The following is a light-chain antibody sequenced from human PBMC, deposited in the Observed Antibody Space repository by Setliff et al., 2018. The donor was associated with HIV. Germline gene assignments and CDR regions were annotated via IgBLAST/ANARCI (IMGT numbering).Light chain of an antibody. V-gene: IGLV2-23*02. Sequence: QSVLTQFASVSGSPGQSITISCTGTSSDVGSYNLVSWYQQHPGKAPKLMIYEVTKRPSGISHRFSGSKSGNTASLTISGLQAEYEAEYYCCSYAGSSTFVFGTGTKVTVL. CDR3: CSYAGSSTFV. CDR2: EVT. CDR1: SSDVGSYNL. J-gene: IGLJ1*01.